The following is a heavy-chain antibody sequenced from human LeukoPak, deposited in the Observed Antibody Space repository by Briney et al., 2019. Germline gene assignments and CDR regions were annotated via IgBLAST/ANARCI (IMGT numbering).Heavy chain of an antibody. CDR1: GFTFDDYG. CDR3: ATWPASASAY. J-gene: IGHJ4*02. Sequence: GGSLRLSCAASGFTFDDYGLSWVRQAPGKGLEWVSGINWNGASTGYTDSVKGRFTISRDNAKSSLYLQMNSLRAEDTALYYCATWPASASAYWGQGTLVTVSS. V-gene: IGHV3-20*04. CDR2: INWNGAST. D-gene: IGHD6-25*01.